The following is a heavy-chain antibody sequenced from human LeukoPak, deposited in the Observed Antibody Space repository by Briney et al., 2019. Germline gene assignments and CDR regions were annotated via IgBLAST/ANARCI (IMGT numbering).Heavy chain of an antibody. Sequence: SETLSLTCAVYGGSFSGYYWSWIRQPPGKGLEWIGEINHSGSTNYNPPLKSRVTISVDKSKNQFSLKLSSVTAADTAVYYCARLSSSSAADDYWGQGTLVTVSS. D-gene: IGHD6-6*01. CDR3: ARLSSSSAADDY. CDR2: INHSGST. CDR1: GGSFSGYY. V-gene: IGHV4-34*01. J-gene: IGHJ4*02.